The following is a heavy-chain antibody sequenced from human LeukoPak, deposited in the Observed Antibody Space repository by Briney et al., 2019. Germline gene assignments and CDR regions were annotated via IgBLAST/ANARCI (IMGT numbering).Heavy chain of an antibody. Sequence: SETLFLTCTVSGYSISSGYYWGWIRQPPGKGLEWIGSIYHSGSTYYNPSLKSRVTISVDTSKNQFSLKLSSVTAADTAVYYCARGVVVDLYYFDYWGQGTLVTVSS. CDR1: GYSISSGYY. J-gene: IGHJ4*02. D-gene: IGHD3-22*01. V-gene: IGHV4-38-2*02. CDR2: IYHSGST. CDR3: ARGVVVDLYYFDY.